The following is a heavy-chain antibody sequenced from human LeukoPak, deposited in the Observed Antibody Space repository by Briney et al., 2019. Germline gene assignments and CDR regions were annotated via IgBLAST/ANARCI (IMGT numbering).Heavy chain of an antibody. V-gene: IGHV3-33*08. CDR3: SRSGQGNNFFDY. CDR1: GFNYRSYA. J-gene: IGHJ4*02. CDR2: IWYDGSNK. D-gene: IGHD5-24*01. Sequence: GGSLRLSCAATGFNYRSYAMSWVRQAPGKGLEWMAVIWYDGSNKDYADSVRGRLTISRDKSTHKQSLQMNRQSAEDRAVYYCSRSGQGNNFFDYWGQGTLVTVSS.